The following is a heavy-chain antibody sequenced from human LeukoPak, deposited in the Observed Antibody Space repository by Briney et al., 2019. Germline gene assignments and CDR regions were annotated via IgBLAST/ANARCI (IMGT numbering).Heavy chain of an antibody. CDR2: ISTTSGFT. D-gene: IGHD3-9*01. J-gene: IGHJ4*02. V-gene: IGHV3-11*06. CDR3: ARDISRSPRDY. CDR1: GFIFRDYY. Sequence: GGSLRLSCAASGFIFRDYYMSWIRQAPGKGLEWISYISTTSGFTKYADSVKGRFIISRDNAKNTLYLRMNSLGVDDTAVYYCARDISRSPRDYWGQGNLVTVSS.